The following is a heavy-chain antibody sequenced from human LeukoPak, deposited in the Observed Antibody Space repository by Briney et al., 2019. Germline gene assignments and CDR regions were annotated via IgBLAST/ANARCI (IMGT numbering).Heavy chain of an antibody. D-gene: IGHD2-15*01. V-gene: IGHV3-21*01. CDR2: ISSSSSYI. Sequence: PGRSLRLSCAASGFTFSSYSMNWVRQAPGKGLEWVSSISSSSSYIYYADSVKGRFTISRDNAKNSLYLQMNSLRAEDTAVYYCAKDTGRLGEYCSGGRCYKRREAVIDYWGQGTLVTVSS. CDR3: AKDTGRLGEYCSGGRCYKRREAVIDY. CDR1: GFTFSSYS. J-gene: IGHJ4*02.